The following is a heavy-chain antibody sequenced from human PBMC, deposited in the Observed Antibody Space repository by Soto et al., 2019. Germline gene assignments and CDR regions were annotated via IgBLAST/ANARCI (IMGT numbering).Heavy chain of an antibody. CDR2: IYYSGST. Sequence: SETLSLTCTVSGGSISSYYWSWIRQPPGKGLEWIGYIYYSGSTNYNPSLKSRVTISVDTSKNQFSLKLSSVTAADTAVYYCASGKTRTARPSLRYYYYGLDVWGQGTTVTVSS. CDR1: GGSISSYY. D-gene: IGHD6-6*01. J-gene: IGHJ6*02. CDR3: ASGKTRTARPSLRYYYYGLDV. V-gene: IGHV4-59*01.